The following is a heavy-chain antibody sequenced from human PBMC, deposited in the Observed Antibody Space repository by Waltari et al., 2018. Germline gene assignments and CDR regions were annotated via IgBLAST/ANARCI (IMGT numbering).Heavy chain of an antibody. CDR1: GGSISRGAYS. CDR2: IYRSGTT. D-gene: IGHD3-10*01. CDR3: ARAVGGSGSPGENWFDP. J-gene: IGHJ5*02. Sequence: QLQLQESGSGLVKPSQTLSLTCAVSGGSISRGAYSWSWIRQPPGKGLEWIGYIYRSGTTYYNPSLKSRVTISVDRSKNQFSLKLSSVTAADTAVYYCARAVGGSGSPGENWFDPWGQGTLVTVSS. V-gene: IGHV4-30-2*01.